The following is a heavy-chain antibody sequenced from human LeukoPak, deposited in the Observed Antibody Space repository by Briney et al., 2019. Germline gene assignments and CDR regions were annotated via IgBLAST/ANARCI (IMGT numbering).Heavy chain of an antibody. J-gene: IGHJ4*02. CDR2: IYYSGST. CDR1: GGSISSSSYY. Sequence: SETLSLTCTVSGGSISSSSYYWGWIRQPPGKGLEWIGSIYYSGSTYYNPSLKSRVTISVDTSKNRFSLKLSSVTAADTAVYYCARDRSTTVTTYLDYWGQGTLVTVSS. D-gene: IGHD4-17*01. CDR3: ARDRSTTVTTYLDY. V-gene: IGHV4-39*01.